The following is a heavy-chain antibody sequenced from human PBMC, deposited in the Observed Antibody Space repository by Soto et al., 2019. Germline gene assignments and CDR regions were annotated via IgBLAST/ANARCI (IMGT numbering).Heavy chain of an antibody. V-gene: IGHV1-69*01. CDR1: GATFSSYA. CDR2: IIPIFGTA. J-gene: IGHJ3*02. D-gene: IGHD3-9*01. Sequence: QVQLVQSGAEVKKPGSSGKVSCKASGATFSSYAISWLGQAPGQGLEWMGGIIPIFGTANYAQKFQGRVTITADESTSTAYMELSSLRSEDTAVYYCARVGSRLVIISAFDIWGQGTMVTVSS. CDR3: ARVGSRLVIISAFDI.